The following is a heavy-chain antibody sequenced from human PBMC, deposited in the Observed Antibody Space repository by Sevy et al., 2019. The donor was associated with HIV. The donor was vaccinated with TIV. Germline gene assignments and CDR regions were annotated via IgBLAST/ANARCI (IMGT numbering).Heavy chain of an antibody. Sequence: GGSLRLSCAASEFTFSSYWMSWVRQAPGKGLEWVANIKQDGSEKYYVDSVKGRFTISRDNAKNSLYLQMNSLRAEDTAVYYCARGLSIAFALSDYWGQGTLVTVSS. J-gene: IGHJ4*02. D-gene: IGHD6-6*01. CDR2: IKQDGSEK. CDR1: EFTFSSYW. CDR3: ARGLSIAFALSDY. V-gene: IGHV3-7*03.